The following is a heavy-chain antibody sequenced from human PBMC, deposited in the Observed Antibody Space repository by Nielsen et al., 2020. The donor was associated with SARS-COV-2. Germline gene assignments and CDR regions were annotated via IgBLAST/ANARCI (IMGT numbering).Heavy chain of an antibody. Sequence: SETLSLTCSVSGGSITDSNYYWGWIRQPPGKGLEWIGSVYYTGLTYYAPSLKSRVTISADSSKNQLSLKLNSVTAADTAVYYCARHWGRDNRSYRFDYLGQGTLVTVSS. D-gene: IGHD3-16*01. J-gene: IGHJ4*02. CDR1: GGSITDSNYY. CDR3: ARHWGRDNRSYRFDY. CDR2: VYYTGLT. V-gene: IGHV4-39*01.